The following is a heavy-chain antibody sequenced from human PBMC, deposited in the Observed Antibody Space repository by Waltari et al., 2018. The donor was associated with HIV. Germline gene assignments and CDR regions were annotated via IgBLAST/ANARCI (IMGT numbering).Heavy chain of an antibody. J-gene: IGHJ4*01. V-gene: IGHV1-18*01. Sequence: QVQLVQSGAEVKKPGASVKVSCTASGYTFSRYAITWVRQAPGQGLKWLGWISAFSGNTKYAREVQCRATMTTDTSTNTAYMELESLTSDDTAIFYCARTTIFGVDTYYFD. CDR1: GYTFSRYA. CDR3: ARTTIFGVDTYYFD. CDR2: ISAFSGNT. D-gene: IGHD3-3*01.